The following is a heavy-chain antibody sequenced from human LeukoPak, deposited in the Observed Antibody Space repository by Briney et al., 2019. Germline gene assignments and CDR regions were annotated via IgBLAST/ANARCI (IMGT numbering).Heavy chain of an antibody. J-gene: IGHJ4*02. D-gene: IGHD3-3*01. CDR2: ISSSSDTI. CDR3: AKGDLDYDFWSGPPSDY. V-gene: IGHV3-48*01. CDR1: GFTFSSYS. Sequence: GSLRLSCAASGFTFSSYSMDWVRQAPGKGLEWVSSISSSSDTINYADSVRGRFTISRDNAKNSLYLQMNSLRAEDTAVYYCAKGDLDYDFWSGPPSDYWGQGTLVTVSS.